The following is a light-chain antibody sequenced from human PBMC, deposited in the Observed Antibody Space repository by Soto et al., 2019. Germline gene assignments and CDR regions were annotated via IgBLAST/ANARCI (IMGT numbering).Light chain of an antibody. CDR1: SSDVGGYDY. Sequence: QSALTQPPSASGSPGQSVAISCTGSSSDVGGYDYVSWYQQHPGKAPKLMIYEVNKRPSGVPDRFSGSKSGNTASLTVSGLQTEDKADYYCSSYARNNRFWVYGGGTKLTVL. CDR2: EVN. J-gene: IGLJ3*02. V-gene: IGLV2-8*01. CDR3: SSYARNNRFWV.